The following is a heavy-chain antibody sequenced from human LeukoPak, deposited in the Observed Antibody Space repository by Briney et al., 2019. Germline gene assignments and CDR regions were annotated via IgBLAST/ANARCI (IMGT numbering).Heavy chain of an antibody. D-gene: IGHD3-3*01. CDR3: ARGYYDFTNYFDY. Sequence: PSETLSLTCTVSGDSISGFYWSWIRQPPGKGLEWIGYIYYSGSTNYNPSLKSRVTISVDTSKNQFSLKLSSVTAADTAVYYCARGYYDFTNYFDYWGQGTLVTVSS. CDR1: GDSISGFY. J-gene: IGHJ4*02. V-gene: IGHV4-59*08. CDR2: IYYSGST.